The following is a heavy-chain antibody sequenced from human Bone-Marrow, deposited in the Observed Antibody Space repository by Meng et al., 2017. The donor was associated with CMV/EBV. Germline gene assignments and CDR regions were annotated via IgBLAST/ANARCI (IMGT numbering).Heavy chain of an antibody. CDR3: AKDIGRATVTLHYYYYGMDV. Sequence: SLKISCAASGFTFDDYAMHWVRQAPGKGLEWVSGISWNSGSIGYADSVKGRFTISRDNAKNSLYLQMNSLRAEDTALYYCAKDIGRATVTLHYYYYGMDVCGQGTTVAASS. J-gene: IGHJ6*02. CDR1: GFTFDDYA. V-gene: IGHV3-9*01. D-gene: IGHD4-11*01. CDR2: ISWNSGSI.